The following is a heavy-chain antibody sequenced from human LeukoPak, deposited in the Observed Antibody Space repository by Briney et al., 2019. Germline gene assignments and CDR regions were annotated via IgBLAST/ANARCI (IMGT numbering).Heavy chain of an antibody. J-gene: IGHJ4*02. Sequence: GALRFSCAASGFNFNNYAMHWVRQAPGKGLEFVSAISTNGGTTYYAKSVKGSFTISRDNTKNTLFLQMDSLRPEDMAVYYCARGSDYDILTAYVQWGQGALVTVSS. CDR2: ISTNGGTT. D-gene: IGHD3-9*01. CDR1: GFNFNNYA. V-gene: IGHV3-64*01. CDR3: ARGSDYDILTAYVQ.